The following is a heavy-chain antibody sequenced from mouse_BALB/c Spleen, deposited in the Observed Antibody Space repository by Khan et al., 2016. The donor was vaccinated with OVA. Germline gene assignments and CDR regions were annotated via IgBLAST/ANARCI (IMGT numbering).Heavy chain of an antibody. J-gene: IGHJ1*01. CDR1: GFSLTSYG. CDR2: IWSDGRT. D-gene: IGHD2-1*01. Sequence: VQLKESGPGPVAPSQSLSITCTISGFSLTSYGVHWVRQPAGKGLEWLVVIWSDGRTNYNSALKSRLSISKDNSKSQVFLKVNSLQTDDTAIYYCARQVYPGYFDVWGAGTTVTVSS. CDR3: ARQVYPGYFDV. V-gene: IGHV2-6-1*01.